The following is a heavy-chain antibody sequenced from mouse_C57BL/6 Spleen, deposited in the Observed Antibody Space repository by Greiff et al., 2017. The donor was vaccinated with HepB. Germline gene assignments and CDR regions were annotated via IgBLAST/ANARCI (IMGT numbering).Heavy chain of an antibody. J-gene: IGHJ3*01. CDR2: IPPNSGST. V-gene: IGHV1-64*01. D-gene: IGHD1-1*01. Sequence: QVQLQQPGAELVKPGASVKLSCKASGYTFTSYWMHWVKQRPGQGLEWIGMIPPNSGSTNYNEKFKSKATLTVDKSSSTAYMQLSSLPSEDSAVYYCARWVYGSAYWGQGTLVTVSA. CDR1: GYTFTSYW. CDR3: ARWVYGSAY.